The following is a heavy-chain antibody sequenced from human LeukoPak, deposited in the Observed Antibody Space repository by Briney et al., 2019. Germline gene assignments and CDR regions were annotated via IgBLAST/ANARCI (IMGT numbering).Heavy chain of an antibody. J-gene: IGHJ4*02. Sequence: GGSLRLSCVPSSVTFNSYGIRCVRQAPGKGLGWVSAISGSGDTTYYADSVRGRFTISRDNSRNILYLQMSSLRAEDAAVYQCAYPPTAKFSYGNNYGYLFNHWGQGALVTVSS. V-gene: IGHV3-23*01. CDR3: AYPPTAKFSYGNNYGYLFNH. CDR1: SVTFNSYG. CDR2: ISGSGDTT. D-gene: IGHD5-18*01.